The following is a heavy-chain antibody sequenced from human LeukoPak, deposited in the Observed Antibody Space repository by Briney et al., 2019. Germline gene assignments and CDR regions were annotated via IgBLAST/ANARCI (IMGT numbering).Heavy chain of an antibody. CDR1: GFTFSSYE. J-gene: IGHJ3*02. Sequence: GGSLRLSCAASGFTFSSYEMNWVRQAPGKGLEWVSYISSSGSTIYCADSVKGRFTISRDNAKNSLYLQMNSLRAEDTAVYYCASGTTGGAFDIWGQGTMVTVSS. CDR3: ASGTTGGAFDI. V-gene: IGHV3-48*03. D-gene: IGHD1-1*01. CDR2: ISSSGSTI.